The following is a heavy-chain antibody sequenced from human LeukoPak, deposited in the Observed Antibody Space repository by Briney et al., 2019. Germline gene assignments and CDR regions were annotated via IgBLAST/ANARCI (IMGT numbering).Heavy chain of an antibody. CDR3: AKRKGYSYGTDFDY. V-gene: IGHV3-23*01. D-gene: IGHD5-18*01. CDR1: GFTFSSYA. CDR2: ISGSGGST. Sequence: PGGSLRLSCAASGFTFSSYAMSWVRQAPGKGLEWGSAISGSGGSTYYADSVKGRFTISRDNSKNTLYLQMNSLRAEDTAVYYCAKRKGYSYGTDFDYWGQGTLVTVSS. J-gene: IGHJ4*02.